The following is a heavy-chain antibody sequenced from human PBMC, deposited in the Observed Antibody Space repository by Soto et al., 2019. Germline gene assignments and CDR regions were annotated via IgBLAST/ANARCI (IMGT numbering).Heavy chain of an antibody. D-gene: IGHD3-3*01. CDR1: GYTFTTYD. CDR2: MDPNSGST. Sequence: QAQLVQSGAEVRKPGASVKVSCKASGYTFTTYDINWVRQAPGQGLEWLGWMDPNSGSTGYAQHFQGRITMTRNISRNTAHMELSSLHSEDTAVYYCARERKFDFWRTGLDVWGQGTTVTVSS. V-gene: IGHV1-8*01. CDR3: ARERKFDFWRTGLDV. J-gene: IGHJ6*02.